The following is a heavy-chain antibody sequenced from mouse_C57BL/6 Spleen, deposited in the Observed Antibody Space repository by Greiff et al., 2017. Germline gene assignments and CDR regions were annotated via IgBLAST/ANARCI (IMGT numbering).Heavy chain of an antibody. J-gene: IGHJ2*01. CDR2: IYPGDGDT. CDR3: ARVYYYGPYYFDY. D-gene: IGHD1-1*01. Sequence: VQLQQSGPELVKPGASVKISCKASGYAFSSSWMNWVKQRPGKGLEWIGRIYPGDGDTNYNGKFKGKATLTADKSSSTAYMQLSSLTSEDSAVXFCARVYYYGPYYFDYWGQGTTLTVSS. V-gene: IGHV1-82*01. CDR1: GYAFSSSW.